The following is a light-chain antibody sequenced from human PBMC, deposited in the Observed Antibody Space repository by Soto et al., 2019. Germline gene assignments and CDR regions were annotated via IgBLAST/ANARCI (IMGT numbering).Light chain of an antibody. CDR2: DVS. CDR3: SSYTTSNTRQIV. V-gene: IGLV2-14*03. CDR1: SSDVGGYNY. J-gene: IGLJ1*01. Sequence: QSALTQPASVSGSPGQSINISCTGTSSDVGGYNYVSWYQHHPGKAPKLIIYDVSNRPSGVSNHFSGSKSCNTASLTISGLQPEDEADYYCSSYTTSNTRQIVFGTGTKLTVL.